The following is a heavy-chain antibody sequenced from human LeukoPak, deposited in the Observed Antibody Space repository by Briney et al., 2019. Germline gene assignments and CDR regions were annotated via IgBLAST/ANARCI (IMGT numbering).Heavy chain of an antibody. CDR3: AREAYCSSTSCSAHFDY. D-gene: IGHD2-2*01. Sequence: GASVKVSCKASGYTFTGYYMHWVRQAPGQGLEWMGWINPNSGGTNYAQKFQGRVTMTRDTSISTAYMELSRLRSDDTAVYYCAREAYCSSTSCSAHFDYWGQGPLVTVSS. J-gene: IGHJ4*02. V-gene: IGHV1-2*02. CDR2: INPNSGGT. CDR1: GYTFTGYY.